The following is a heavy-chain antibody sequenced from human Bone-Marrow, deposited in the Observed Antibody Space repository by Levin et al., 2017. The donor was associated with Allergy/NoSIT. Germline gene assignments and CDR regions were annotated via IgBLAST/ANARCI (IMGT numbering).Heavy chain of an antibody. CDR2: IFYSGST. V-gene: IGHV4-31*03. CDR3: ARARGADYRGTHSGSGTYRSRQGGGKYYYYYYMDV. CDR1: GGSISSGDSY. Sequence: PSETLSLTCTVSGGSISSGDSYWSWIRQHPGKGLEWIGYIFYSGSTSYNPSLQSRVIISVDRSTNQFSLKLSSVTAADTAVYYCARARGADYRGTHSGSGTYRSRQGGGKYYYYYYMDVWGKGTTVTVSS. D-gene: IGHD3-10*01. J-gene: IGHJ6*03.